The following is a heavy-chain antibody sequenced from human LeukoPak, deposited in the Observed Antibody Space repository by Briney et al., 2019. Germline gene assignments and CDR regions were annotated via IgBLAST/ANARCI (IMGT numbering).Heavy chain of an antibody. D-gene: IGHD1-26*01. CDR1: GYTLSELS. CDR3: ATIQPYSGSYADY. Sequence: SVKVSCKVSGYTLSELSMHWVRQAPGKGLEWMGGFDPEDGETIYAQKFQGRVTMTEDTSTDTAYMELSSLRSEDTAVYYCATIQPYSGSYADYWGQGTLVTVSS. V-gene: IGHV1-24*01. CDR2: FDPEDGET. J-gene: IGHJ4*02.